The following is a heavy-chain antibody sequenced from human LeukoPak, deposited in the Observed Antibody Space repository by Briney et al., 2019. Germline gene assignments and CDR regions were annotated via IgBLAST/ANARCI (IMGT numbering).Heavy chain of an antibody. Sequence: GGSLRLSCAASGFTVRSNYMSWVRQAPGKGLEWVSVISGSGGSTYYADSVKGRFTISRDNSKNTLYLEVNSLRAEDTAVYYCATAFYFDSSGPYWYFDLWGRGTLVTVSS. CDR3: ATAFYFDSSGPYWYFDL. CDR2: ISGSGGST. V-gene: IGHV3-23*01. J-gene: IGHJ2*01. D-gene: IGHD3-22*01. CDR1: GFTVRSNY.